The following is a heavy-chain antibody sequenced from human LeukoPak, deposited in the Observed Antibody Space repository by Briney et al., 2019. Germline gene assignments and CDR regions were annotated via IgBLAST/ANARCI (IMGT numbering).Heavy chain of an antibody. Sequence: ASVKVSCKASGYLFINYGISWLRQAPGQGLECMGWISPYSGNTDYPQKLQGRVTMTTDTSTTTAYMELRSLSFDDTAVYYCARASGASVAGSPYYFDFWGQGTLISVSS. V-gene: IGHV1-18*01. D-gene: IGHD6-13*01. CDR1: GYLFINYG. CDR2: ISPYSGNT. CDR3: ARASGASVAGSPYYFDF. J-gene: IGHJ4*02.